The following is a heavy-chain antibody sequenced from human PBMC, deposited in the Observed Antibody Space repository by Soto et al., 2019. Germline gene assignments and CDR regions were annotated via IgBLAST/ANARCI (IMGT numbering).Heavy chain of an antibody. Sequence: QVQLQQSGPGLVKPSQTLSLTCAISGDSVSSNSAAWNWIRQSPSSGLEWLGRTYYRSKWYNDSAVSVKSRITIHPATSKNQVSPQLICVTPEDTAVYYCARGGGNWNPRSMDVWGQGTTVTVSS. J-gene: IGHJ6*02. CDR1: GDSVSSNSAA. D-gene: IGHD1-20*01. V-gene: IGHV6-1*01. CDR2: TYYRSKWYN. CDR3: ARGGGNWNPRSMDV.